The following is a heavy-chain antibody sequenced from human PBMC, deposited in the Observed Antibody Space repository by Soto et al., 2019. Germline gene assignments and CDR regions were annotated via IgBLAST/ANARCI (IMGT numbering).Heavy chain of an antibody. J-gene: IGHJ4*02. CDR3: ARDRIVGNSYFDY. D-gene: IGHD1-26*01. Sequence: SETLSLTCAVSGGSISSFYWTWMRQSAGKGLEWIGRIYSSGTTNYNPSLKGRVTMSVDTSKNQFSLSLSSVAAADTAVYYCARDRIVGNSYFDYWGQGALVTVS. CDR1: GGSISSFY. V-gene: IGHV4-4*07. CDR2: IYSSGTT.